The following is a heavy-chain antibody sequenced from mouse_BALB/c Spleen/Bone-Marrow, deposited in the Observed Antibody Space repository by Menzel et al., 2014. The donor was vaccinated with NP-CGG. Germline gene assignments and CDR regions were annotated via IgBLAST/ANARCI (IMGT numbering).Heavy chain of an antibody. CDR3: AREDYYYGSPFAY. V-gene: IGHV3-6*02. Sequence: EVQLQQSGPGLVKPSQSLSLTCSVTGYSITSGYYWNWIRQFPGNKLEWMGYISYDGSNNYNPSLKNRISITRDTSKNQFFLKLNSVTTEDTATYYSAREDYYYGSPFAYWGRGTLVTVSA. CDR1: GYSITSGYY. J-gene: IGHJ3*01. CDR2: ISYDGSN. D-gene: IGHD1-1*01.